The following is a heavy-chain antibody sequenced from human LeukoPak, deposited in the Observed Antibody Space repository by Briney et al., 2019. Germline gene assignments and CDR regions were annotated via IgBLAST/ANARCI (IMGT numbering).Heavy chain of an antibody. CDR2: INAGNGNT. CDR3: ARDRHPIFGGYFDI. J-gene: IGHJ3*02. Sequence: ASVKVSCKTSGFTFTSYAMHWVRQAPGQSLEWMGWINAGNGNTKYSQKFQGRVTITRDASASTVYMELSSLRSEDTAVYYCARDRHPIFGGYFDIWGQGTMVTVSS. CDR1: GFTFTSYA. V-gene: IGHV1-3*01. D-gene: IGHD3-3*01.